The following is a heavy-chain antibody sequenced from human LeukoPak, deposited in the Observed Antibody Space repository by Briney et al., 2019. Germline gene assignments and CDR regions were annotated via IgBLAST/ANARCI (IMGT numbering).Heavy chain of an antibody. D-gene: IGHD3-3*01. CDR1: GGSFSGYY. CDR2: INHSGST. V-gene: IGHV4-34*01. J-gene: IGHJ6*03. CDR3: ARDDFWSGYPSTSYYYYYMDV. Sequence: SETLSLTCAVYGGSFSGYYWSWIRQPPGKGLEWIGEINHSGSTNYNPSLKSRVTISVDTSKNQFSLKLSSVTAADTAVYYCARDDFWSGYPSTSYYYYYMDVWGKGTTVTVSS.